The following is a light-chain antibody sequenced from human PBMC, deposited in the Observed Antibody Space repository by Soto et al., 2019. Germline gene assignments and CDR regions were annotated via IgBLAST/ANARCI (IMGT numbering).Light chain of an antibody. V-gene: IGKV3-20*01. CDR2: AAS. CDR3: QQYGSSPIT. CDR1: QSVSTNS. Sequence: EMVLTQSPGTLSLSPGERATLSCRASQSVSTNSLAWYQQKPGQAPRLLMYAASSRATGIPDRFSGSGSGTDFTLTISRLEPEDFAVYYCQQYGSSPITFGQGTRLEIK. J-gene: IGKJ5*01.